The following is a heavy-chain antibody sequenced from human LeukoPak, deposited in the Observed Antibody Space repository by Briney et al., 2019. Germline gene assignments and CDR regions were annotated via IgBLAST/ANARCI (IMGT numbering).Heavy chain of an antibody. V-gene: IGHV1-69*04. D-gene: IGHD3-22*01. CDR1: GGTFSSYA. Sequence: GASVTVSCTASGGTFSSYAISWVRQAPGQGLEWMGRIIPILGIANYAKKFEGRVTITADKATSRAYMELRSLRSEDTAVYYCARDSSNYTSPYYYDSSGSKGLDYWGQGTLFTVSS. CDR3: ARDSSNYTSPYYYDSSGSKGLDY. CDR2: IIPILGIA. J-gene: IGHJ4*02.